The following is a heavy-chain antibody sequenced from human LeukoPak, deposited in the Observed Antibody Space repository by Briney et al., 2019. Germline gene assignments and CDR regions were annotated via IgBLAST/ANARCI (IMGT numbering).Heavy chain of an antibody. CDR3: ARGSYYFDY. J-gene: IGHJ4*02. CDR2: ISSGSSDI. CDR1: GFTFSSYS. Sequence: PGGSLRLSCAASGFTFSSYSMNWVRQAPGKGLEWVSCISSGSSDIYYADSVKGRLTISRDNAKNSLYLHVNSLRPEDTAVYYCARGSYYFDYWVQATLVTVSS. V-gene: IGHV3-21*01.